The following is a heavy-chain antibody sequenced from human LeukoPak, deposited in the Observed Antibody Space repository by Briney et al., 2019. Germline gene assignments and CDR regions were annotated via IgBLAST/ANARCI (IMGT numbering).Heavy chain of an antibody. CDR3: ARDETGTRHFDY. V-gene: IGHV4-4*07. Sequence: SETLSLTCTVSGGSISTYYWSWIRQPAGKGLEWIGRIYTSGSTNYNPSLKSRVTMSIDTSKNQFSLKLSSVTAADTAVYYCARDETGTRHFDYWGQGTLVTVSS. CDR1: GGSISTYY. D-gene: IGHD1-1*01. J-gene: IGHJ4*02. CDR2: IYTSGST.